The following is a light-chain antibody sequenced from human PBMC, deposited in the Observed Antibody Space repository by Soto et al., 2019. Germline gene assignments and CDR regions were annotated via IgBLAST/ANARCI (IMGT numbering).Light chain of an antibody. CDR3: QQYYDKLRT. J-gene: IGKJ1*01. CDR1: QSVLFRSNHKNY. Sequence: DVVMTQSPDSLAVSLGERATINCRSSQSVLFRSNHKNYVAWYQQKAGQPPKLLISWASSRESGVPDRFSGSGSGTDFTLTISSLQAEDVAVYYGQQYYDKLRTCGKGNKVE. V-gene: IGKV4-1*01. CDR2: WAS.